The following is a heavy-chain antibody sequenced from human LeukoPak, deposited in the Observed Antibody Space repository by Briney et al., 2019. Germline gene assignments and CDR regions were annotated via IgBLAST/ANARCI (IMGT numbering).Heavy chain of an antibody. D-gene: IGHD3-10*01. J-gene: IGHJ4*02. Sequence: GGSLRLSCAASGFTFNTYTMHWVRQAPGKGLEWVSGISKDGNNKNYADSVKGRFTISRDNSKNTLYLQMNSLRAEDTAVYYCARELGSRRYFDYWGQGTLVTVSS. CDR1: GFTFNTYT. CDR2: ISKDGNNK. V-gene: IGHV3-30-3*01. CDR3: ARELGSRRYFDY.